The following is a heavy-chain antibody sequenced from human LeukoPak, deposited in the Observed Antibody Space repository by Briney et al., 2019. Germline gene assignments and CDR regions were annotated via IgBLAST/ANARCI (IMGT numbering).Heavy chain of an antibody. V-gene: IGHV4-34*01. Sequence: SETLSLTCAVYGGSFSGYYWSWIRRPPGKGLEWIGEINHSGSTNYNPSLKSRVTISVDTSKNQFSLKLSSVTAADTAVYYCAGLAVADTIDYWGQGTLVTVSS. D-gene: IGHD6-19*01. CDR3: AGLAVADTIDY. CDR1: GGSFSGYY. CDR2: INHSGST. J-gene: IGHJ4*02.